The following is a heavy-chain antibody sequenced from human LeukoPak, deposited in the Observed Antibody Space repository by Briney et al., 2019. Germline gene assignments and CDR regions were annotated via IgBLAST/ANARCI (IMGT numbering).Heavy chain of an antibody. V-gene: IGHV4-31*03. Sequence: SETLSLTCTVSGGSISSGGYYWSWIRQHPGKGLEWIGYIYYSGSTYYNPSLKSRVTISVDTSKNQFSLKLSSVTAVDTAVYYCARVSIYYGEFDYWGQGTLVTVSS. CDR3: ARVSIYYGEFDY. D-gene: IGHD4-17*01. J-gene: IGHJ4*02. CDR1: GGSISSGGYY. CDR2: IYYSGST.